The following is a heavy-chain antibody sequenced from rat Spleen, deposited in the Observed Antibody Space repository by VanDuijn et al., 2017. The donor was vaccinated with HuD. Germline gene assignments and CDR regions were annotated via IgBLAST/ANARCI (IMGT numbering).Heavy chain of an antibody. CDR3: TRGGYGYTYDWYFDF. J-gene: IGHJ1*01. D-gene: IGHD1-9*01. V-gene: IGHV5-31*01. CDR1: GFTFNNYW. Sequence: EVQLVESGGGLVQPGRSLKLSCVASGFTFNNYWMTWIRQAPGKGLEWVASITNTGGSTYYPDSVKGRFTISRDNAKSTLYLQMNSLRSEDTATYYCTRGGYGYTYDWYFDFWGPGTMVTVSS. CDR2: ITNTGGST.